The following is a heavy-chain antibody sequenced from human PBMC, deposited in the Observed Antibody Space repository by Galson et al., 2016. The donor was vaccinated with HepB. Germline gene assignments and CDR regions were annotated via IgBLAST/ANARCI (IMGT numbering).Heavy chain of an antibody. CDR2: INPSGGGT. D-gene: IGHD3-22*01. CDR3: ARSGTLNFYASIGYRLPGQLYF. J-gene: IGHJ4*01. V-gene: IGHV1-46*01. Sequence: SVKVSCKASGYTLTNNQMHWVRQAPGRGLERMGIINPSGGGTRYAEKFQGRITMTRDTSTSTVFFELSSLRSEDTAVYYCARSGTLNFYASIGYRLPGQLYFWGHGTLVTVS. CDR1: GYTLTNNQ.